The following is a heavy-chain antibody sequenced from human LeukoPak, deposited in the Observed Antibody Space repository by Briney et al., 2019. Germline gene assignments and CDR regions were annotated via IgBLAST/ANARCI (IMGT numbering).Heavy chain of an antibody. CDR2: IYHSGST. Sequence: SETLSLTCTVSGYSISSGYYWGWIRQPPGKGLEWIGSIYHSGSTYYNPSLKSRVTISVDTSKSQFSLKLSSVTAADTAVYYCARGYCSSTGCYYVDYWGQGTLVTVSS. CDR1: GYSISSGYY. D-gene: IGHD2-2*01. CDR3: ARGYCSSTGCYYVDY. V-gene: IGHV4-38-2*02. J-gene: IGHJ4*02.